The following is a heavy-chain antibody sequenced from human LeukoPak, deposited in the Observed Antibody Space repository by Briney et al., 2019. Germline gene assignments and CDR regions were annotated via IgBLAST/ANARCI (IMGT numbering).Heavy chain of an antibody. Sequence: ASVKVSCKASGYTFTSYAMNWVRQAPGQGLEWMGWINTNTGNPTYAQGFTGRFAFSLDTSVSTAYLQISSLKAEDTAVYYCAREVGPMVRGVIISWGQGTLVTVSS. J-gene: IGHJ5*02. CDR3: AREVGPMVRGVIIS. D-gene: IGHD3-10*01. V-gene: IGHV7-4-1*02. CDR2: INTNTGNP. CDR1: GYTFTSYA.